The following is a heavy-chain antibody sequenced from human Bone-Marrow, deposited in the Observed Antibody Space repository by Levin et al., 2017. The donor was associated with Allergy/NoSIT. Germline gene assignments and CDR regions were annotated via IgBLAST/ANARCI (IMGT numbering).Heavy chain of an antibody. D-gene: IGHD6-19*01. CDR2: ITYNGGNI. CDR1: GFTFSNNA. J-gene: IGHJ4*02. CDR3: ARDGHYSSGWYRNLDY. V-gene: IGHV3-30-3*01. Sequence: PGGSLRLSCTASGFTFSNNAMHWVRQAPGKGLEWVAVITYNGGNIYYADSVKGRFTVSRDNSKNTLYLQINNLTADDTAVYYCARDGHYSSGWYRNLDYWGQGTLVTVSS.